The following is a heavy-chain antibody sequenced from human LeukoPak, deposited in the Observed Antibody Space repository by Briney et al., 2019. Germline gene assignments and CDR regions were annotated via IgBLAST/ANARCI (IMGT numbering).Heavy chain of an antibody. CDR3: ARDVRYCSGGSCYVASGHFDY. V-gene: IGHV3-48*01. CDR2: IRSSSGTI. D-gene: IGHD2-15*01. CDR1: GFTVTSNS. J-gene: IGHJ4*02. Sequence: TGGSLRLSCTVSGFTVTSNSMNWVRQAPGKGLEWVSYIRSSSGTIYYADSVKGRFTISRDNAKNSLYLQMNSLRAEDTAVYYCARDVRYCSGGSCYVASGHFDYWGQGTLVTVSS.